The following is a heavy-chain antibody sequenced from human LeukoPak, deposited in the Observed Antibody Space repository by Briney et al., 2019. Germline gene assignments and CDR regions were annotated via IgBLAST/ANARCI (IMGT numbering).Heavy chain of an antibody. J-gene: IGHJ6*03. CDR1: GGSISSGSYY. Sequence: SQTLSLTCTVSGGSISSGSYYWRWIRQPAGKGVEWIERIYNSGSTNYNPSLKSRVTISVDTSKNQFSLKLSSVTAADAAVYYCARYCGGDCYPHYYYMDVWGKGTTVTVSS. V-gene: IGHV4-61*02. D-gene: IGHD2-21*02. CDR2: IYNSGST. CDR3: ARYCGGDCYPHYYYMDV.